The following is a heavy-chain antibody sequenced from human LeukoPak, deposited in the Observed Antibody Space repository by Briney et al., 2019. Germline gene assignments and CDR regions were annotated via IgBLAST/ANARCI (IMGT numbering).Heavy chain of an antibody. J-gene: IGHJ3*02. V-gene: IGHV3-23*01. CDR3: AKDRSMGIAAAGTNAFDI. CDR1: GFTFSSYA. Sequence: QTGGSLRLSCAASGFTFSSYAMSWVRQAPGKGLEWVSAISGSGGSTYYADSVKGRFTISRDNSKNTLYLQMNSLRAEDTAVYYCAKDRSMGIAAAGTNAFDIWGQGTMVTVSS. D-gene: IGHD6-13*01. CDR2: ISGSGGST.